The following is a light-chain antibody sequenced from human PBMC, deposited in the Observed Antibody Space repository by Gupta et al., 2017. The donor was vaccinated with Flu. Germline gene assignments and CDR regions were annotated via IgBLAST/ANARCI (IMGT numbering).Light chain of an antibody. CDR1: QSGLYSSNNKKY. Sequence: SLGERATINCKSSQSGLYSSNNKKYLAWYQQKPGQPPKLLIYWASTRESGVPDRFSGSGSGTDFTLTISSLQAEDVAVYYCQQDDSTPFTFGHGTKVDIK. V-gene: IGKV4-1*01. J-gene: IGKJ3*01. CDR3: QQDDSTPFT. CDR2: WAS.